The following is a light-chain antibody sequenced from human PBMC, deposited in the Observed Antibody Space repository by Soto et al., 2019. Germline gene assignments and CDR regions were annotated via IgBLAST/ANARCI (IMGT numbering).Light chain of an antibody. V-gene: IGKV3-11*01. CDR2: DAS. J-gene: IGKJ5*01. CDR1: QSVSSY. Sequence: EIVLTQSPAAMSLYPVEIATLSCRASQSVSSYLAWYQQKPGQTPRLLIYDASNRATGIPARFSGSGSGTDFTLTISILEPEDFAVYYCQQRSSWPINCGKGTRREIK. CDR3: QQRSSWPIN.